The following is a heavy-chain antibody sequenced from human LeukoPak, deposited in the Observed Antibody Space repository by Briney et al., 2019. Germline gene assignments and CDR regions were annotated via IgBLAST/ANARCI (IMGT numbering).Heavy chain of an antibody. D-gene: IGHD4-23*01. CDR2: INPNSGDT. CDR3: ARLRRFGNSVGYFDY. Sequence: GASVKVSCKASGYTFTAYYMHWVRQAPGQGLEWMGWINPNSGDTNYAQKFQGRVTMTRDTSISTAYMELSRLRSDDTAVYYCARLRRFGNSVGYFDYWGQGTLVTVSS. V-gene: IGHV1-2*02. J-gene: IGHJ4*02. CDR1: GYTFTAYY.